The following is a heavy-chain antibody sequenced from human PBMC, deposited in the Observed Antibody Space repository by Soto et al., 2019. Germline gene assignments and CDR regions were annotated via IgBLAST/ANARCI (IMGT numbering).Heavy chain of an antibody. V-gene: IGHV1-69*04. Sequence: SVKVSCKASGGTFSSYTISWVRQATGQGLEWMGRIIPILGIANYAQKFQGRVTITADKSTSTAYMELSSLRSEDTAVYYCARDKPEDIVVVPAAIPEIWGQGTMVTVSS. D-gene: IGHD2-2*02. J-gene: IGHJ3*02. CDR1: GGTFSSYT. CDR3: ARDKPEDIVVVPAAIPEI. CDR2: IIPILGIA.